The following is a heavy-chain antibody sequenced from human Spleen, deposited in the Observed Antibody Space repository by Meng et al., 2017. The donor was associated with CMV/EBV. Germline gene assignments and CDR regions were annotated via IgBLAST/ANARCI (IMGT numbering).Heavy chain of an antibody. Sequence: GESLKISCAASGFIFSDYYMGWIRQAPGKGLEWIAYISSRGGTIYYADSVRGRFTISRDNAKKSLYLEMNSLRADDTAVYFCARDDTSGYFDYWGKGTVVTVSS. J-gene: IGHJ4*02. V-gene: IGHV3-11*01. CDR1: GFIFSDYY. CDR3: ARDDTSGYFDY. CDR2: ISSRGGTI. D-gene: IGHD5-12*01.